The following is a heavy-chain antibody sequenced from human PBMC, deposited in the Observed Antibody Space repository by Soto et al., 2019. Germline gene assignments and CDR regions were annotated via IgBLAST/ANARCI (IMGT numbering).Heavy chain of an antibody. D-gene: IGHD2-2*01. Sequence: QVQLVESGGGVVQPGRSLRLSCAASGFTFSSYAMHWVRQAPGKGLEWVAVISYDGSNKYYADSVKGRFTISRDNSKNWLYLQMNSLRAEDTAVYYCARVGYIVLVPAASWFDPWGQGTLVTVSS. CDR1: GFTFSSYA. V-gene: IGHV3-30*14. CDR3: ARVGYIVLVPAASWFDP. CDR2: ISYDGSNK. J-gene: IGHJ5*02.